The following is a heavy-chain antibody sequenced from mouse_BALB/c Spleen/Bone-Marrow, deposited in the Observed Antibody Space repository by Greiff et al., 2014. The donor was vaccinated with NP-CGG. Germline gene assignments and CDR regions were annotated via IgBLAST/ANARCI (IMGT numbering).Heavy chain of an antibody. D-gene: IGHD2-10*01. CDR3: TRSAYYGNSRFFDY. J-gene: IGHJ2*01. CDR1: GYSFTGYF. V-gene: IGHV1-20*01. Sequence: VQLQQSGPELVKPGASVKISCKASGYSFTGYFLNWVRQSHGKSLEWIGRINPYNGDTFYNQKFKGKATLTVDKSSSTAYMQLNSLTSEDSAVYYCTRSAYYGNSRFFDYWGQGTTLTVSS. CDR2: INPYNGDT.